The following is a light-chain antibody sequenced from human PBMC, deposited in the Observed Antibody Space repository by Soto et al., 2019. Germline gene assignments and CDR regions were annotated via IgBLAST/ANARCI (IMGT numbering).Light chain of an antibody. CDR1: QGISSY. V-gene: IGKV1-9*01. Sequence: DIELTQSPAFLSASVGERVTITCRASQGISSYLASYHQEPGKAPEPLSYAASTLQRGVPSRFTGSGSGTAFTLTISSLQPEDFATYYCQQLNSYPLPFGGGTRWIS. J-gene: IGKJ4*01. CDR3: QQLNSYPLP. CDR2: AAS.